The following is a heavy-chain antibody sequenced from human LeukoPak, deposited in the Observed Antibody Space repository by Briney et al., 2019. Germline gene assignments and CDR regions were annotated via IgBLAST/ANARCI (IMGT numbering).Heavy chain of an antibody. J-gene: IGHJ3*01. Sequence: GGSLRLSCTASGFPFNAYALAWVRQAPGKGLEWVSAIRASGKDTYYADSVKGRFIISRDNSRDTLFLQMSSLTVEDTALYYCAKHDVTGYPKRAAFDVWGRGTMVSVSS. V-gene: IGHV3-23*01. CDR3: AKHDVTGYPKRAAFDV. CDR1: GFPFNAYA. CDR2: IRASGKDT. D-gene: IGHD3-9*01.